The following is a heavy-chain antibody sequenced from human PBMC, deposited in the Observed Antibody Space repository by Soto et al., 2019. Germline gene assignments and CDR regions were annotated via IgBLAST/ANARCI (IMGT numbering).Heavy chain of an antibody. J-gene: IGHJ6*02. V-gene: IGHV1-69*06. D-gene: IGHD3-22*01. CDR1: GGTFSSYA. Sequence: SVKVSCKASGGTFSSYAISWVRQAPGQGLEWMGGIIPIFGTANYAQKFQGRVTITADKSTSTAYMELSSLRSEDTAVYYCARVSVVISLTGKYYYYGMDVWGQGTTVTVSS. CDR3: ARVSVVISLTGKYYYYGMDV. CDR2: IIPIFGTA.